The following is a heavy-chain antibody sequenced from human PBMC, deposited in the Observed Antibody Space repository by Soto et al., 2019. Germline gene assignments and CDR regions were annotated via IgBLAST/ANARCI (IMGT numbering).Heavy chain of an antibody. Sequence: GASVKVSCKASGYTFTNYGISWVRQAPGQGLEWMGWISAYNGSTSYAQKFQGRVTMTRDTSTSTVYMELSSLRSEDTAVYYCARDLPWFDPWGQGTLVTVSS. CDR1: GYTFTNYG. V-gene: IGHV1-18*01. J-gene: IGHJ5*02. CDR2: ISAYNGST. CDR3: ARDLPWFDP.